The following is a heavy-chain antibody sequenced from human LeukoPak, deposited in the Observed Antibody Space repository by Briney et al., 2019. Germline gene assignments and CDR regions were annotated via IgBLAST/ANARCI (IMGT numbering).Heavy chain of an antibody. CDR2: FEPEEGQT. Sequence: SVKVSCKLSRYTLTQLSMQWVPQSARNGREGMGGFEPEEGQTIDTLKLQRRHPMTEETSTDTAYMELSSLRSEDTGVYLCATSNSLVSSMDVWGEGTTVTVSS. J-gene: IGHJ6*04. D-gene: IGHD3-16*02. V-gene: IGHV1-24*01. CDR3: ATSNSLVSSMDV. CDR1: RYTLTQLS.